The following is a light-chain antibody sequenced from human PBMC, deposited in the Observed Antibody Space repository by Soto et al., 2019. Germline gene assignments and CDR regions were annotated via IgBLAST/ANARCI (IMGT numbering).Light chain of an antibody. V-gene: IGKV3-20*01. Sequence: IVLTQSPGTLSLSPGDTATLSCRASQTISNNYLAWYQQKLGQAPRLLVYYGAAARAAGIPDRFVGSGSGTDFTLTIRSLEPEDFAVYYCQHYGNSPPSVTFGPGTKVDIK. CDR3: QHYGNSPPSVT. J-gene: IGKJ3*01. CDR2: YGAA. CDR1: QTISNNY.